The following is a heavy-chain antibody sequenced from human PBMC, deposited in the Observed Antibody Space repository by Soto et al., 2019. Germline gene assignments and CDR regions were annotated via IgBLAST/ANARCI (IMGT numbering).Heavy chain of an antibody. V-gene: IGHV1-69*13. CDR2: IIPIFGTA. D-gene: IGHD2-21*01. CDR1: GGTFSSYA. Sequence: GASVKVPCKASGGTFSSYAISWVRQAPGQGLEWMGGIIPIFGTANYAQKFQGRVTITADESTSTAYMELSSLRSEDTAVYYCAREADWASGFDYWGQGTLVTVSS. CDR3: AREADWASGFDY. J-gene: IGHJ4*02.